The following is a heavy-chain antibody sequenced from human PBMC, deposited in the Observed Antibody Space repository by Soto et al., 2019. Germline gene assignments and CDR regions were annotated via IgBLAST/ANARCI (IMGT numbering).Heavy chain of an antibody. Sequence: PSETLSLTCAVSGGSISSGGYSWSWIRQPPGKDLEWIGYIDDSGRTYYNPSLKSRVTISVDRSKNQFSLKLSSVTAADTAVYYSARYFSAASWFDPWGRGTLVPVSS. J-gene: IGHJ5*02. CDR1: GGSISSGGYS. D-gene: IGHD3-3*02. V-gene: IGHV4-30-2*01. CDR3: ARYFSAASWFDP. CDR2: IDDSGRT.